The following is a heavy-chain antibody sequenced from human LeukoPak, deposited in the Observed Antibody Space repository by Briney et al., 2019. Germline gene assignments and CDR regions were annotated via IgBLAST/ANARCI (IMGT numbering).Heavy chain of an antibody. Sequence: GGSLRLSCAASGFSFKTYSMNWVRQAPGKGLEWVSSISSTSTYIYYADSVKGRFSISRDNAKSSLYLQMNSLRAEDTAVYYCATRYCSGGSCYCDAYWGQGTLVTVSS. CDR2: ISSTSTYI. J-gene: IGHJ4*02. CDR3: ATRYCSGGSCYCDAY. V-gene: IGHV3-21*01. CDR1: GFSFKTYS. D-gene: IGHD2-15*01.